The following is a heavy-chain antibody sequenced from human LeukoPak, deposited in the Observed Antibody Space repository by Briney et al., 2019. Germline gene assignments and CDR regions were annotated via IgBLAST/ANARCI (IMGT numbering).Heavy chain of an antibody. CDR1: GYSISSGYY. Sequence: SETLSLTCTVSGYSISSGYYWGWIRQPPGKGLEWIGSIYYSGSTYYNPSLKSRVTISVDTSKNQFSLKLSSVTAADTAVYYCARLLTFDYWGQGTLVTVSS. CDR3: ARLLTFDY. D-gene: IGHD4/OR15-4a*01. J-gene: IGHJ4*02. CDR2: IYYSGST. V-gene: IGHV4-38-2*02.